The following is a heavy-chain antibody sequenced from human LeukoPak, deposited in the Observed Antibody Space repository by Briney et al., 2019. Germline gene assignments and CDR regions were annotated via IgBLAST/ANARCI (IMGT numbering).Heavy chain of an antibody. Sequence: GGSLRLSCAASGFTFSSYSMNWVRQAPGKGLEWVSYISSSSSTIYYADSVKGRFTISRDNAKNSLYLQMNSLRAEDTAVYYCARETYYYDSSGSPGYWGQGTLVTVSS. J-gene: IGHJ4*02. CDR2: ISSSSSTI. D-gene: IGHD3-22*01. V-gene: IGHV3-48*01. CDR3: ARETYYYDSSGSPGY. CDR1: GFTFSSYS.